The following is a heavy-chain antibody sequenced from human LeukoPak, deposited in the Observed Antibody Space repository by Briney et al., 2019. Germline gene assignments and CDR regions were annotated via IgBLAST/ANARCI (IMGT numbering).Heavy chain of an antibody. CDR3: ARSRIAARRFDY. CDR1: GGSFSGYY. V-gene: IGHV4-34*01. D-gene: IGHD6-6*01. Sequence: PSETLSLTCAVYGGSFSGYYWSWIRQPPGKGLEWIGETNHSGSTNYNPSLKSRVTISVDTSKNQFSLKLSSVTAADTAVYYCARSRIAARRFDYWGQGTLVTVSS. J-gene: IGHJ4*02. CDR2: TNHSGST.